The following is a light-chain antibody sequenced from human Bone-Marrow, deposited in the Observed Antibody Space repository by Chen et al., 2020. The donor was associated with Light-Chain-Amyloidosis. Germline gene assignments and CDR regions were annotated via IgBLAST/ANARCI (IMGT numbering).Light chain of an antibody. CDR3: QQYGTSPLT. CDR1: QTISSNY. V-gene: IGKV3-20*01. Sequence: EIVLTQSPGTLSLSPGEGANLSCRASQTISSNYLTWYQQKVGQAPRLLIYGSSGSATGIPGRFTRSVSGTYFTLTINRLEPEDFAMYYCQQYGTSPLTFGGGTKVEIK. CDR2: GSS. J-gene: IGKJ4*01.